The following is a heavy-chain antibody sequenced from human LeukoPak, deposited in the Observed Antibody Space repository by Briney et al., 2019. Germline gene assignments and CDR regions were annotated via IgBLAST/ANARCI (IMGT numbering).Heavy chain of an antibody. D-gene: IGHD3-22*01. CDR2: ISSSGST. J-gene: IGHJ3*02. V-gene: IGHV4-61*02. CDR3: ARGPYSYDSSGAFDI. Sequence: SETLSLTCTVSGDSISSGDYYWSWIRRPAGKGLEWIGRISSSGSTNDNPSLKSRVTISVDTSKNQFSLKLSSVTAADTAVYFCARGPYSYDSSGAFDIWGQGTMVTVSS. CDR1: GDSISSGDYY.